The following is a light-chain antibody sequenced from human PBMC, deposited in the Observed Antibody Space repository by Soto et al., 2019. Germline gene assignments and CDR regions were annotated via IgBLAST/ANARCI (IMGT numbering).Light chain of an antibody. V-gene: IGLV6-57*02. CDR3: QSYDSSNHVV. Sequence: NFMLTQPHSVSESPGKTVTISSTGSSGSIASNYVQWYQQRPGSAPTTVIYEDNQRPSGVPDRFSGSIDSSSNSASLTISGLKTEDEADYYSQSYDSSNHVVFGGGTKLTVL. CDR2: EDN. J-gene: IGLJ2*01. CDR1: SGSIASNY.